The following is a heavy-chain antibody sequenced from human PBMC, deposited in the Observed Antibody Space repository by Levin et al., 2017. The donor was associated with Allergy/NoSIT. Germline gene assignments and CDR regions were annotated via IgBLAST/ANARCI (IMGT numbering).Heavy chain of an antibody. J-gene: IGHJ3*01. Sequence: SETLSLTCTVSGDSLSSGDYYWSWVRQSPGKGLEWIGYIYYSGSTSYNPSLKSRVSISLDTFRNQVTLNVTSVTAADTAIYYCARDNPRSWLRDFAFDLWGPGKKVTVPS. CDR2: IYYSGST. CDR1: GDSLSSGDYY. V-gene: IGHV4-30-4*01. CDR3: ARDNPRSWLRDFAFDL. D-gene: IGHD3-9*01.